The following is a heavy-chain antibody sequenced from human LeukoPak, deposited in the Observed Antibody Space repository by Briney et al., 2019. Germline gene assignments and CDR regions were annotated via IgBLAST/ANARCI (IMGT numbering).Heavy chain of an antibody. V-gene: IGHV5-51*01. Sequence: GESLKISCKGSGYSFTSYWIGWVRQMPGKGLEWMGVIYPGDSDTRYSPSFQGQVTISADKSLNTAYLQWSSLKASDTAMYYCARLGYYGSGTRGNWFDPWGQGTLVTISS. D-gene: IGHD3-10*01. CDR3: ARLGYYGSGTRGNWFDP. J-gene: IGHJ5*02. CDR2: IYPGDSDT. CDR1: GYSFTSYW.